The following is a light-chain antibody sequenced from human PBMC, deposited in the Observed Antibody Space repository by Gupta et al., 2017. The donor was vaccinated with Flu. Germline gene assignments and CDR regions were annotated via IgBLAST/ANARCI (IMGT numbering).Light chain of an antibody. CDR1: QSISSN. Sequence: EIVMTQSPDTLSVSPGERATLSCRASQSISSNLAWYQHKPGRAPRLLIFGASTRATGIADRFSGSGSGTEFTLTISSRESEDFAVYYCQQYDDWPPITFGQGTRLEI. J-gene: IGKJ5*01. CDR3: QQYDDWPPIT. CDR2: GAS. V-gene: IGKV3-15*01.